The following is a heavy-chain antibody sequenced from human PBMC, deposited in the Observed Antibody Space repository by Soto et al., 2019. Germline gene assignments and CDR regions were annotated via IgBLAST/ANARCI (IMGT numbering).Heavy chain of an antibody. V-gene: IGHV4-31*03. CDR1: GGSISGGRYY. D-gene: IGHD3-16*02. CDR3: ARGGGVIAPVDF. J-gene: IGHJ4*02. Sequence: QVQLQESGPGLVKASQTLSLTCTVSGGSISGGRYYWSWIRQHPGKGLEWIGNIHYSGTTHYNPSLKSRFTISIDTSKNNVSLKLRSVTAADTAVYFCARGGGVIAPVDFWGQGPLVTVSS. CDR2: IHYSGTT.